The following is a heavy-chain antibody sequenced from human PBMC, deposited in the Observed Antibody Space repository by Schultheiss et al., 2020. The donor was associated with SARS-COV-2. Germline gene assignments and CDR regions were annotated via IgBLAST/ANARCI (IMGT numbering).Heavy chain of an antibody. J-gene: IGHJ6*03. CDR1: GYTFTGYY. CDR2: INPNSGGT. D-gene: IGHD3-22*01. Sequence: ASVKVSCKASGYTFTGYYMHWVRQAPGQGLEWMGRINPNSGGTNYAQKFQGRVTMTRDTSISTAYMELSRLTSDDTAVYYCAREGGSGYHYYYYYMDVWGKGTTVTVSS. V-gene: IGHV1-2*06. CDR3: AREGGSGYHYYYYYMDV.